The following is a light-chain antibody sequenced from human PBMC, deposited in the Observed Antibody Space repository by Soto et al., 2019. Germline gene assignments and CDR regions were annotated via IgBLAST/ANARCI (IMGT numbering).Light chain of an antibody. J-gene: IGKJ5*01. V-gene: IGKV1-39*01. Sequence: DIQMTQSPSSVSASVGDRVTITCRAGQSIFSSLNWYQHKPGKPPKLLIYAASSLQSGVPSRFSGSGSGTDFTLTIKSLQPEDFATYYCQQSYSSPPITVGRGTRLEIK. CDR2: AAS. CDR3: QQSYSSPPIT. CDR1: QSIFSS.